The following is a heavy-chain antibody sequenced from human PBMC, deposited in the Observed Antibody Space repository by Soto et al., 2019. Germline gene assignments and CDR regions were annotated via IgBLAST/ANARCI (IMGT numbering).Heavy chain of an antibody. Sequence: GGSLRLSCAASGFTFSSYAVGWVRQAPGKGLEWVSAISGSGAGTYYADSVKGRFTISRDNSKNTLYLQMNSLRAEDTALYYCAKDREEYSSYFYYMDVWGKGTTVTVSS. J-gene: IGHJ6*03. CDR3: AKDREEYSSYFYYMDV. CDR2: ISGSGAGT. D-gene: IGHD6-6*01. V-gene: IGHV3-23*01. CDR1: GFTFSSYA.